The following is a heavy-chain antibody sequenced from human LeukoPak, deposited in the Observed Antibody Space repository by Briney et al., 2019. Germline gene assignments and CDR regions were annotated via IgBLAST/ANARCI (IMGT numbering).Heavy chain of an antibody. J-gene: IGHJ3*02. D-gene: IGHD6-25*01. CDR2: ISGDGSNT. CDR3: ARLAAQDAFDI. V-gene: IGHV3-74*01. Sequence: GGSLRLSCAASGFTLTSYYMDWVRHAPGKGVVWVSRISGDGSNTIYADSVKGRFTISTDNAKNTVYLQMNSLRAEDTTVYYCARLAAQDAFDIWGQGTMVTVSS. CDR1: GFTLTSYY.